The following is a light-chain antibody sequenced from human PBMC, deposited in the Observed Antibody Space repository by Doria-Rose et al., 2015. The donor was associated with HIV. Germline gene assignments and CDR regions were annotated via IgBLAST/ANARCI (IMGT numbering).Light chain of an antibody. CDR1: QSISSW. CDR2: KAS. CDR3: QQYNSYLS. J-gene: IGKJ2*01. V-gene: IGKV1-5*03. Sequence: SPSTLSASVGDRVTITCRASQSISSWLAWYQQKPGKAPNLLIYKASSLESGVPSRFSGSESGTEFTLTISSLQPDDFATYYCQQYNSYLSFGQGTKLEIK.